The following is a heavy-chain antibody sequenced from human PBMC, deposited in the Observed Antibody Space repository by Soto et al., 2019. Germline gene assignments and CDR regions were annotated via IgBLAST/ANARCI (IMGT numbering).Heavy chain of an antibody. Sequence: QVQLVQSEAEVKKPGVSVKVSCKASGYTFISYGISWVRQAPGQGLEWMGWISTYNGNTNSAQKFRGRVTMTTDTSTSTAYMELRSLRSDDTAVYYCARDRSVGYYASSGSHFDSWGQGTLVTVSS. V-gene: IGHV1-18*01. CDR2: ISTYNGNT. CDR3: ARDRSVGYYASSGSHFDS. J-gene: IGHJ4*02. CDR1: GYTFISYG. D-gene: IGHD3-22*01.